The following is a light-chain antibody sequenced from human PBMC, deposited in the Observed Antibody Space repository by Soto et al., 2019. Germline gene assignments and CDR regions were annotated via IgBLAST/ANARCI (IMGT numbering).Light chain of an antibody. CDR2: LGS. CDR1: QSLLHSNGYNY. CDR3: MQALPTWT. V-gene: IGKV2-28*01. J-gene: IGKJ1*01. Sequence: DIVMTQSPLSLPVTPGEPASISCRSSQSLLHSNGYNYLDWYLQKPGQSPRLLIYLGSNRSSGVPDRFSGSGSGTDFTLKISRVDAEDVGVYYCMQALPTWTFGQGTKVDIK.